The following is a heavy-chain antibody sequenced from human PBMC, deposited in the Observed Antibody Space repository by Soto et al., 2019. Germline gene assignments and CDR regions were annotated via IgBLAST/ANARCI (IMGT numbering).Heavy chain of an antibody. CDR1: GYTFTSYD. CDR3: AREARTRGCFDP. V-gene: IGHV1-8*01. Sequence: QVQLVQSGAEVKKPGASVKVSCKASGYTFTSYDINWVRQATGQGLEWMGWMNPNSGNTGYAQKFQGRVTMTRNTSISTAYMELSSLRFEDTAVYYCAREARTRGCFDPWGQGTLVTVSS. J-gene: IGHJ5*02. CDR2: MNPNSGNT.